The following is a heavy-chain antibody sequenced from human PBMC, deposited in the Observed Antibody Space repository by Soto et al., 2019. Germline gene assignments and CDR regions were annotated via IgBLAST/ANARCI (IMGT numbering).Heavy chain of an antibody. CDR3: ARLVGGNSPFDY. D-gene: IGHD2-21*02. CDR2: IYYSGST. J-gene: IGHJ4*02. Sequence: QLLESGPGLVKPSETLSLTCTVSGGSISSSSYYWGWIRQPPGKGLEWIGSIYYSGSTYYNPSLKSRVTISVDTSKNQFSLKLSSVTAADTAVYYCARLVGGNSPFDYWGQGTLVTVSS. CDR1: GGSISSSSYY. V-gene: IGHV4-39*01.